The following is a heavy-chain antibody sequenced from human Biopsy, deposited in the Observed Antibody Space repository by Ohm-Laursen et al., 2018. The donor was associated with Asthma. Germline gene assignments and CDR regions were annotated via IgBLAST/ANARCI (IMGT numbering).Heavy chain of an antibody. CDR2: ISSSSSTI. CDR1: GFTFSSYS. CDR3: ATFPYGDYLPLDY. D-gene: IGHD4-17*01. Sequence: SLRLSCSASGFTFSSYSMNWVRQAPGKGLEWVSYISSSSSTIYYADSVKGRLTISRDNAKNSLYLQMNSLRAEDTAVYYCATFPYGDYLPLDYWGQGTLATVSS. J-gene: IGHJ4*02. V-gene: IGHV3-48*01.